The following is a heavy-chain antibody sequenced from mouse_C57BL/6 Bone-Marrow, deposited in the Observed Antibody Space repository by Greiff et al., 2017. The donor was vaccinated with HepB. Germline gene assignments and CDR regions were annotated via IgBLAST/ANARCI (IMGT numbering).Heavy chain of an antibody. CDR1: GYSITSGYY. Sequence: EVQRVESGPGLVKPSQSLSLTCSVTGYSITSGYYWNWIRQFPGNKLEWMGYISYDGSNNYNPSLKNRISITRDTSKNQFFLKLNSVTTEDTATYYCARGLLYYAMDYWVQGTSVTVCS. J-gene: IGHJ4*01. CDR2: ISYDGSN. V-gene: IGHV3-6*01. CDR3: ARGLLYYAMDY. D-gene: IGHD2-13*01.